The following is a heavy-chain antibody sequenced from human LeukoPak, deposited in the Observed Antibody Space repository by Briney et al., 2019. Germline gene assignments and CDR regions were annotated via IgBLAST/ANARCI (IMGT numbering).Heavy chain of an antibody. CDR3: AKWGWGATHAFGI. CDR1: GYTFTSYY. CDR2: INSSGGST. Sequence: ASVKVSCKASGYTFTSYYMHWVRQAPGQGLEWMGIINSSGGSTSYAQKFQGRVTMTRDTSTSTVYMELSSLRSEDTAVYYCAKWGWGATHAFGIWGQGTMVTVSS. J-gene: IGHJ3*02. D-gene: IGHD1-26*01. V-gene: IGHV1-46*01.